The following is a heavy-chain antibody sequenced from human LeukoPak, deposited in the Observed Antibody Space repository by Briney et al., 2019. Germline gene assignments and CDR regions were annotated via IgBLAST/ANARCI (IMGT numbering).Heavy chain of an antibody. CDR3: ASRSINWYRGNNWFDP. V-gene: IGHV3-30*02. D-gene: IGHD6-13*01. CDR1: GFDFSNYD. J-gene: IGHJ5*02. CDR2: IKFHGHET. Sequence: GGSLRLSCVASGFDFSNYDLHWVRQAPGKGLEWVAFIKFHGHETFYADSVEGRFTFSRDNSRNTLYLQMNSLRSEDTAVYYCASRSINWYRGNNWFDPWGQGTLVTVSS.